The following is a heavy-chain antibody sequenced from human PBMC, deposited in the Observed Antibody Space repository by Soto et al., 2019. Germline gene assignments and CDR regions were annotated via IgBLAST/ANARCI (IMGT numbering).Heavy chain of an antibody. CDR1: GGSISSYY. V-gene: IGHV4-59*08. Sequence: QVQLQESGPGLVKPSETLSLTCTVSGGSISSYYWSWIRQPPGKGLEWIGYIYYSGSTNYNPSLNSRVTISVNRSTNAFALNVNSMTATDTAVYYCARHNYGSGSTYCDYWGQGTLVTVSS. CDR3: ARHNYGSGSTYCDY. CDR2: IYYSGST. D-gene: IGHD3-10*01. J-gene: IGHJ4*02.